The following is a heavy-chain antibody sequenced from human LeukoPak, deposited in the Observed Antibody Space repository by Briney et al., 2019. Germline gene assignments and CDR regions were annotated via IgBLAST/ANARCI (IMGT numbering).Heavy chain of an antibody. J-gene: IGHJ4*02. D-gene: IGHD6-19*01. CDR1: GGTFTSYA. Sequence: ASVKVSCKASGGTFTSYAISWVRQAPGQGLEWMGGIIPIFGTANYAQKFQGRVTITADESTSTAYMELSSLRSEDTAVYYCARTASSGWYYFDYWGQGTLVTVSS. V-gene: IGHV1-69*13. CDR2: IIPIFGTA. CDR3: ARTASSGWYYFDY.